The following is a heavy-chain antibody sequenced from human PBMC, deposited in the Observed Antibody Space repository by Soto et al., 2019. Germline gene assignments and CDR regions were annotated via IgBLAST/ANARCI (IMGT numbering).Heavy chain of an antibody. V-gene: IGHV3-30-3*01. CDR3: ARGDLFDY. CDR1: GFTFSSYA. J-gene: IGHJ4*02. Sequence: QVQLVESGGCVVQPGRSLRLSCAASGFTFSSYAMHWVRQAPGKGLEWVAVISYDGSNKYYADSVKGRFTISRDNSKNTLYLQMNSLRAEDTAVYYCARGDLFDYWGQGTLVTVSS. CDR2: ISYDGSNK. D-gene: IGHD2-21*01.